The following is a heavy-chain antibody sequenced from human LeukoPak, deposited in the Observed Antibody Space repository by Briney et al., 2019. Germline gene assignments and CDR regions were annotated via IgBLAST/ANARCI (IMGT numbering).Heavy chain of an antibody. CDR1: GGSISSYY. CDR3: ARSAASFGYGGRFDY. J-gene: IGHJ4*02. D-gene: IGHD5-18*01. V-gene: IGHV4-59*01. CDR2: IYYSGST. Sequence: SETLSLTCTVSGGSISSYYWSWIRQPPGKGLEWIGYIYYSGSTNYNPSLKSRVTISVDTSKNQFSLKLSSVTAADTAVYYCARSAASFGYGGRFDYWGQGTLVTVSS.